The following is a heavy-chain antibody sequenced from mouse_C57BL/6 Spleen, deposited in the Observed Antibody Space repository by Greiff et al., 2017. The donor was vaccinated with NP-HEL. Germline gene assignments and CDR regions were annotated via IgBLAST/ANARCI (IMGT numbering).Heavy chain of an antibody. V-gene: IGHV1-42*01. CDR2: LNPSTGGT. D-gene: IGHD1-1*01. J-gene: IGHJ2*01. CDR3: ARAGLITTVVASFDY. CDR1: GYSFTGYY. Sequence: VQLKESGPELVKPGASVKISCKASGYSFTGYYMNWVKQSPEKSLEWIGELNPSTGGTTYNQKFKAKATLTVDKSSSTAYMPLKSLTSEDSAVDYGARAGLITTVVASFDYWGQGTTLTVSS.